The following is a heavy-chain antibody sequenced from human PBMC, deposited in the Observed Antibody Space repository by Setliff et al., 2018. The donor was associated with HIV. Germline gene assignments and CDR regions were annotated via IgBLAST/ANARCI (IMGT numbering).Heavy chain of an antibody. D-gene: IGHD1-1*01. J-gene: IGHJ6*03. V-gene: IGHV4-59*01. Sequence: SETLSLTCTVSGGSISGYYWSWVRQPPEKRLELIGFIHYSGSSDYNPSPKSRITISVDMSRNQFSLVLSSVTAADTAVYYCARFQAWQLGRRGGYYYYMDVWGKGTTVTVS. CDR2: IHYSGSS. CDR3: ARFQAWQLGRRGGYYYYMDV. CDR1: GGSISGYY.